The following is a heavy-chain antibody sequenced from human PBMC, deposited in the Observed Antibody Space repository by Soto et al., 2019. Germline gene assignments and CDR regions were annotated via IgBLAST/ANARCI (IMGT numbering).Heavy chain of an antibody. CDR1: GGTFSSYA. Sequence: SVKVSCKASGGTFSSYAISWVRQAPGQGLEWMGGIIPIFGTANYAQKFQGRVTITADESTSTAYMELSSLRSEDTAVYYCASFPTVTPQPYSYYYRMDVWGQGTTVNVSS. CDR3: ASFPTVTPQPYSYYYRMDV. CDR2: IIPIFGTA. D-gene: IGHD4-17*01. J-gene: IGHJ6*02. V-gene: IGHV1-69*13.